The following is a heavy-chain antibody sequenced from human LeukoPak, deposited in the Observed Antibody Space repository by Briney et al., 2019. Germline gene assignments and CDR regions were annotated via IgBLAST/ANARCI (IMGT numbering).Heavy chain of an antibody. D-gene: IGHD3-22*01. CDR1: GGTFSSYA. V-gene: IGHV1-69*05. CDR2: IIPIFGTA. CDR3: ASDYYDSSGYPVDYFDY. Sequence: GPPVKVSCKASGGTFSSYAISWVRQAPGQGLEWMGGIIPIFGTANYAQKLQGRVTMTTDTSTSTAYMELRSLRSDDTAVYYCASDYYDSSGYPVDYFDYWGQGTLVTVSS. J-gene: IGHJ4*02.